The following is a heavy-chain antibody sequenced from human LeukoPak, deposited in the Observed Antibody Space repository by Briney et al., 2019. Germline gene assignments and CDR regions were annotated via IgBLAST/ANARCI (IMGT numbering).Heavy chain of an antibody. Sequence: SETLSLTCAVYGGSFSGYYWSWIRQPPGKGLEWIGEINHSGSTNYNPSLKSRVTISVDTSKNQFSLKLSSVTAADTAVYYCARHANSGSWYYFDYWGQGTLVTASS. CDR3: ARHANSGSWYYFDY. CDR2: INHSGST. J-gene: IGHJ4*02. CDR1: GGSFSGYY. V-gene: IGHV4-34*01. D-gene: IGHD1-26*01.